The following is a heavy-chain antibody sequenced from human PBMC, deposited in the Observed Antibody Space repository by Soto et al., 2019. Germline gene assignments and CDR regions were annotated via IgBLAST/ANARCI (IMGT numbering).Heavy chain of an antibody. CDR1: GGSISSSSYY. J-gene: IGHJ5*02. Sequence: SETLSLTCTVSGGSISSSSYYWGWIRQPPGKGLEWIGSIYYSGNTYYKPSLKSQVTISVDTSKNQFSLKLSSVTAADTAVYYCASLTVLLHWFDPWGQGTLVTVSS. V-gene: IGHV4-39*01. CDR3: ASLTVLLHWFDP. CDR2: IYYSGNT. D-gene: IGHD3-10*01.